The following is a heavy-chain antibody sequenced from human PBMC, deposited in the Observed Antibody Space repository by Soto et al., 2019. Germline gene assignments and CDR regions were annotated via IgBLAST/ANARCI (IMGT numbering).Heavy chain of an antibody. Sequence: QVQLVQSGAEEKKPGASVKVSCKASRYTFTGYTMHCVRQAPGQRLEWMGWINAGNGNTKYSQKIQGRVTITRDTSASTAYMELSSLRSEDTAVYSCARAVAVPADFDYWGQGTRVTVSS. CDR1: RYTFTGYT. V-gene: IGHV1-3*05. D-gene: IGHD6-19*01. J-gene: IGHJ4*02. CDR2: INAGNGNT. CDR3: ARAVAVPADFDY.